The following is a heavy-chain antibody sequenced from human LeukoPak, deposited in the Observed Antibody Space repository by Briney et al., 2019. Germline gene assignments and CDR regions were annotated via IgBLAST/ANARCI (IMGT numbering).Heavy chain of an antibody. CDR2: ISSSGSTI. V-gene: IGHV3-48*04. Sequence: GGSLRLSCEGSGFSLSSYSMSWVRQAPGKGLEWVSYISSSGSTIYYADSVKGRFTISRDNAKNSLYLQMKSLRVEDTAVYYCAREKPELDYWGQGTLVTVSS. CDR3: AREKPELDY. CDR1: GFSLSSYS. J-gene: IGHJ4*02.